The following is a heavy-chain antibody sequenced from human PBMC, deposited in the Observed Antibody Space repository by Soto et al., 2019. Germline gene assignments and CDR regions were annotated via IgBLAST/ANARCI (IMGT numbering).Heavy chain of an antibody. D-gene: IGHD5-18*01. CDR1: GFTFSSYA. CDR2: ISGSGGST. CDR3: AKLLYSYGLRNFDY. V-gene: IGHV3-23*01. J-gene: IGHJ4*02. Sequence: GGSLRLSCAASGFTFSSYAMSWVRQAPGKGLEWVSAISGSGGSTYYADSVKGRFTISRDNSKNTLYLQMNGLRAEDTAVYYCAKLLYSYGLRNFDYWGQGTLVTVSS.